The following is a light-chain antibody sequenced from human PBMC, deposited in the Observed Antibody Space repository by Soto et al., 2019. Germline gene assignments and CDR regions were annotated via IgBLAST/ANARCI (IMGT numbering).Light chain of an antibody. Sequence: SYELTQPPSVSVSPGQTASITCSGNKLGNKYACWYQQKPGQSPVVVIYQDSKRPSGIPERFSGSNSGNTATLSISGTQAMDEADYYSQAWDSSTVVFGGGTKVTVL. J-gene: IGLJ2*01. CDR2: QDS. CDR3: QAWDSSTVV. V-gene: IGLV3-1*01. CDR1: KLGNKY.